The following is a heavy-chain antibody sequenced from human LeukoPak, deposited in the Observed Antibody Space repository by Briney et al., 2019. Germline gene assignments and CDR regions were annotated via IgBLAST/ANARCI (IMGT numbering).Heavy chain of an antibody. V-gene: IGHV3-23*01. CDR1: GFTFSSYA. CDR2: ISGSGGST. D-gene: IGHD1-26*01. CDR3: AKEPRLIVGATNFDY. J-gene: IGHJ4*02. Sequence: GGSLRLSCAASGFTFSSYAMSWARQAPGKGLEWVSAISGSGGSTYYADSVKGRFTISRDNSKNTLYLQMNSLRAEDTAVYYCAKEPRLIVGATNFDYWGQGTLVTVSS.